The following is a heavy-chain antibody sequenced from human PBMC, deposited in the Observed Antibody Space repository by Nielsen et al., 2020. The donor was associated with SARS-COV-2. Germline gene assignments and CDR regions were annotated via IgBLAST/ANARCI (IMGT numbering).Heavy chain of an antibody. Sequence: ASVKVSCKVSGYTLTELSMHWVRQAPGKGLEWMGGFDPEDGETIYAQKFQGRVTMTRDTSISTAYMELSRLRSDDTAVYYCARAGADSSSWYRRGQWFDPWGQGTLVTVSS. CDR3: ARAGADSSSWYRRGQWFDP. D-gene: IGHD6-13*01. V-gene: IGHV1-24*01. CDR2: FDPEDGET. J-gene: IGHJ5*02. CDR1: GYTLTELS.